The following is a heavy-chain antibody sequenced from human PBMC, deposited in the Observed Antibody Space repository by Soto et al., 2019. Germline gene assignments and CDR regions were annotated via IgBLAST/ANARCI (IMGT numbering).Heavy chain of an antibody. CDR3: ARRLDGYNPFYYFDY. CDR1: GGSISSGGYY. Sequence: QVQLQESGPGLVKPSQTLSLTCTVSGGSISSGGYYWSWIRQHPGKGLEWIGYIYYSGSTYYNPSLKSRVTISVDTSKNQFSLKLSSVTASDTDVYYCARRLDGYNPFYYFDYWGQGTLVTVSS. J-gene: IGHJ4*02. CDR2: IYYSGST. V-gene: IGHV4-31*03. D-gene: IGHD5-12*01.